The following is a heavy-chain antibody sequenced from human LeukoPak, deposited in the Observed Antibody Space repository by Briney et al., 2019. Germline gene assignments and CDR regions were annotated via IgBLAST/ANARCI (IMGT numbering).Heavy chain of an antibody. V-gene: IGHV3-33*01. J-gene: IGHJ4*02. D-gene: IGHD3-16*01. CDR1: GFTFSSYG. CDR2: IWYDGSNK. Sequence: GGSLRLSCAASGFTFSSYGMHWVRQAPGKGLEWVAVIWYDGSNKYYADSVKGRFTVSRDDSKNTLNLQMNSLRPEDTAVYYCARDSPYHDYWGQGSLVTVSS. CDR3: ARDSPYHDY.